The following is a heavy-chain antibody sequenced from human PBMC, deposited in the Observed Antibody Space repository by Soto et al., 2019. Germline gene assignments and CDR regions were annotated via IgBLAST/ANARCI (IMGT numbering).Heavy chain of an antibody. CDR3: ARGAGSYFRRVVGAFDI. J-gene: IGHJ3*02. V-gene: IGHV3-7*04. CDR2: IKQDGSEK. CDR1: GFSFSSYW. D-gene: IGHD3-10*01. Sequence: EVQLVESGGDLVQPGGSLRLSCTASGFSFSSYWMSWVRQAPGKGLEWVANIKQDGSEKYYVDSVKGRFTISRDNAKNSLYLRMSSLRAEVTAVYYCARGAGSYFRRVVGAFDIWGQGTMVTVSS.